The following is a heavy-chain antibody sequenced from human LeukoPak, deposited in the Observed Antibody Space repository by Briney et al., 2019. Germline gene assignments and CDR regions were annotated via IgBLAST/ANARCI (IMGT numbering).Heavy chain of an antibody. J-gene: IGHJ6*03. CDR3: ARGQQLDYYYMDV. Sequence: SETLSVTCTVSGGSISSYYWSWIRQPPGKGLEWIGYIYYSGSTNYNPSLKSRVTISVDTSENQFSLKLNSVTAADTAVYYCARGQQLDYYYMDVWGKGTTVTVSS. CDR1: GGSISSYY. V-gene: IGHV4-59*01. D-gene: IGHD6-13*01. CDR2: IYYSGST.